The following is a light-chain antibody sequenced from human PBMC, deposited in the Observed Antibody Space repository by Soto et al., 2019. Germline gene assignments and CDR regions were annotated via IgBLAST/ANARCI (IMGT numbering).Light chain of an antibody. CDR2: KAS. Sequence: DIQVTQSPSTLSASVGDRVTITCRASQSISNWLAWYQQKPGKAPKVLIYKASSLESGVPSRFSGSGSGTEFTLTFSSLQSDDFATYYCQQYGANSPWTFGQGTKVEIK. J-gene: IGKJ1*01. CDR3: QQYGANSPWT. V-gene: IGKV1-5*03. CDR1: QSISNW.